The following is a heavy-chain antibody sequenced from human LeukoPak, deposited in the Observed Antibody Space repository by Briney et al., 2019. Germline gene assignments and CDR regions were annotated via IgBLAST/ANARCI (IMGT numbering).Heavy chain of an antibody. J-gene: IGHJ5*02. CDR2: IYTSGST. V-gene: IGHV4-61*02. D-gene: IGHD2-2*01. CDR3: ARDLGYCPTTGCYQSRFDP. Sequence: SETLSLTCTVSGGSISSGSYYWSWIRQPAGKGLEWIGRIYTSGSTNYNPSLKSRVTMSVDTSKNQFPLKLSSVIAADTAVYYCARDLGYCPTTGCYQSRFDPWGQGTLVTVSS. CDR1: GGSISSGSYY.